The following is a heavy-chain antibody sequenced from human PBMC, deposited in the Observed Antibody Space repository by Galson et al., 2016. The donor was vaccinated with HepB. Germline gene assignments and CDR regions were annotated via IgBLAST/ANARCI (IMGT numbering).Heavy chain of an antibody. CDR1: GYNFTNYW. V-gene: IGHV5-51*03. CDR2: IYPGDSDT. CDR3: ATGRQAFDI. J-gene: IGHJ3*02. Sequence: QAGAEVKKPGESLKISCTGTGYNFTNYWNGCVRQMPGKGLEWIGIIYPGDSDTRYSPSFQGQVSIQADKSISAAYLQWSSLKASDTAMYYCATGRQAFDIWGQGTMATVSS.